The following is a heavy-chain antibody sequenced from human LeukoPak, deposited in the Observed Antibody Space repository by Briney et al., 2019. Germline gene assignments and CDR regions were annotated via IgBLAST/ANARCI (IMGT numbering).Heavy chain of an antibody. CDR2: ISTSGSTI. CDR3: ASKYSSSWEGDY. CDR1: GFTFSSYE. D-gene: IGHD6-13*01. J-gene: IGHJ4*02. V-gene: IGHV3-48*03. Sequence: GGSLRLSCAASGFTFSSYEMNWVRQAPGKGLEWVSYISTSGSTIYYADSVKGRFTISRDNAKNSLYLQMNSLRAEDTAVYYCASKYSSSWEGDYWGQGTLVTVSS.